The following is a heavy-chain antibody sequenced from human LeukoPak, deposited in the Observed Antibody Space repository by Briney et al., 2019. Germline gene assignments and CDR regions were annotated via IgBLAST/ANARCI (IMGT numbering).Heavy chain of an antibody. D-gene: IGHD3-22*01. Sequence: SETLSLTCTVSGGSISSYYWSWIRQPPGKGLEWIGYIYYSGSTNYNPSLKSRVTISVDTSKSQFSLKLSSVTAADTAVYYCARWDYDSSGSYDYWGQGTLVTVSS. V-gene: IGHV4-59*01. CDR1: GGSISSYY. CDR2: IYYSGST. CDR3: ARWDYDSSGSYDY. J-gene: IGHJ4*02.